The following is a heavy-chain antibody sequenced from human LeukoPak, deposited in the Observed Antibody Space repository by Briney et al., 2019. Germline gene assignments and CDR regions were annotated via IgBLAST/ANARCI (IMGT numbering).Heavy chain of an antibody. D-gene: IGHD6-19*01. Sequence: GGYLRLSCAASGFTFSSYAMSWVRQAPGKGLEWVSAISGSGGSTYYADSVKGRFTISRDNSKNTLYLQMNSLRAEDTAVYYCAKVGIAVAGKVLYYFDYWGQGTLVTVSS. CDR2: ISGSGGST. V-gene: IGHV3-23*01. CDR1: GFTFSSYA. CDR3: AKVGIAVAGKVLYYFDY. J-gene: IGHJ4*02.